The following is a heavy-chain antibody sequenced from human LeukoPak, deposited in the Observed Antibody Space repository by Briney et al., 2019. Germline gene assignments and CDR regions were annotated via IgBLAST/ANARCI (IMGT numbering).Heavy chain of an antibody. V-gene: IGHV1-2*02. CDR1: GGTFSSYA. Sequence: ASVKVSCKASGGTFSSYAISWVRQAPGQGLEWMGWINPNSGGTNYAQKFQGRVTMTRDTSFSTAYMELSRLRSDDTAVYYCATDVKAWGQGTLVTVSS. J-gene: IGHJ5*02. CDR2: INPNSGGT. CDR3: ATDVKA.